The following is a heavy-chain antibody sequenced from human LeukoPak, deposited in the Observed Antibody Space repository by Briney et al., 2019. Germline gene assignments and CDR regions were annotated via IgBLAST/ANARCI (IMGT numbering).Heavy chain of an antibody. J-gene: IGHJ5*02. CDR2: IFYSGST. D-gene: IGHD1-20*01. Sequence: SETLSLTCTVSGGSISTSNYYWGWTRQPPGKGLEWIGNIFYSGSTYYSPPLKSRVTISLDTSRNQFSLKLNSVTAADTAVYYCARGSITQRLNWFDPWGQGTLVTVSS. V-gene: IGHV4-39*07. CDR3: ARGSITQRLNWFDP. CDR1: GGSISTSNYY.